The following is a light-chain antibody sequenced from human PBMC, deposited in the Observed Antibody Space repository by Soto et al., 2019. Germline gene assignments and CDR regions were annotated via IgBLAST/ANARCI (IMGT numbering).Light chain of an antibody. J-gene: IGLJ1*01. Sequence: QSVLTQPASVSGSPGQSITISCTGTSNDVGGYNYVSWYQQHPGKAPKLVIYEVSHRPSGISDRFSGSKSANTASLTISGLQVEDEAEYYCSSYTSGSPYVFGPGTKVTVL. CDR3: SSYTSGSPYV. CDR2: EVS. V-gene: IGLV2-14*01. CDR1: SNDVGGYNY.